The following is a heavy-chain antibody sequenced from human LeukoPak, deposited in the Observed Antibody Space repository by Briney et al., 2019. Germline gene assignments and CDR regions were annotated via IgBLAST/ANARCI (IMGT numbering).Heavy chain of an antibody. V-gene: IGHV3-23*01. CDR3: AKSGASPLYHMDV. D-gene: IGHD1-26*01. J-gene: IGHJ6*03. Sequence: GGSLRLSFAAPGLSQGSYGGTWVGRAPGKGLGGVSGITGSDTTAYHAGSVRGRFTISRDDSKNTLYLQMSSLRVDDTAIYYCAKSGASPLYHMDVWGRGATVTVSS. CDR2: ITGSDTTA. CDR1: GLSQGSYG.